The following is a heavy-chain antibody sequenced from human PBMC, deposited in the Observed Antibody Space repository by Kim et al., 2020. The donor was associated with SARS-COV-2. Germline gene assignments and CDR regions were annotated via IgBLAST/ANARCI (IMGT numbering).Heavy chain of an antibody. CDR3: ARARYYYDSSGYYSRILYYSYGMDV. CDR1: GGSISSSNW. V-gene: IGHV4-4*02. Sequence: SETLSLTCAVSGGSISSSNWWSWVRQPPGKGLEWIGEIYHSGSTNYNPSLKSRVTISVDKSKNQFSLKLSSVTAADTAVYYCARARYYYDSSGYYSRILYYSYGMDVWGQGTTVTVSS. CDR2: IYHSGST. J-gene: IGHJ6*02. D-gene: IGHD3-22*01.